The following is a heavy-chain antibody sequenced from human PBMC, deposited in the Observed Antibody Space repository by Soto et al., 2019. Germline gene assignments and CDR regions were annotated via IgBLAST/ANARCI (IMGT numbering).Heavy chain of an antibody. CDR2: INPNTGGA. J-gene: IGHJ6*02. Sequence: GASVKVSCKASGFTFTGYYIHWVRQAPGQGLQWMGWINPNTGGANYAQRFQGWVTMTTDTSISTAYMDLSRLTSDDTAVYYCATPHCSSSTCYDSDYSDYGMDVWGRGTTVTVSS. D-gene: IGHD2-2*01. CDR1: GFTFTGYY. V-gene: IGHV1-2*04. CDR3: ATPHCSSSTCYDSDYSDYGMDV.